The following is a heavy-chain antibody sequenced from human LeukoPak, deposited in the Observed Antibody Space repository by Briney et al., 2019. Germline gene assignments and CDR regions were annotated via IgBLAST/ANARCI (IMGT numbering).Heavy chain of an antibody. V-gene: IGHV1-3*01. D-gene: IGHD2-2*01. J-gene: IGHJ3*02. CDR2: INAGNGNT. CDR1: GYTFTSYA. CDR3: ARSVQYQLPPI. Sequence: ASVKVSCKASGYTFTSYAMHWVRQAPGQRLEWMGWINAGNGNTKYSQKFQGRVTITRDTSASTAYMEPSSLRSEDTAVYYCARSVQYQLPPIWGQGTMVTVSS.